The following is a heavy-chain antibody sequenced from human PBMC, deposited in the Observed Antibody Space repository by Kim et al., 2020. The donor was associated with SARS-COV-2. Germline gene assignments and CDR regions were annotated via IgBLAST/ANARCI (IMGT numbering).Heavy chain of an antibody. D-gene: IGHD2-2*01. Sequence: SGPTLVNPTQTLTLTCSFSGFSLSTSGMCVSWIRQPPGKALEWLARIDWDDDKYYSTSLKTRLTISKDTSKNQVVLTMTNMDPVETATYYCARVRCHCSRNSCQAAYFYYWGQGTLVTVSS. CDR2: IDWDDDK. CDR3: ARVRCHCSRNSCQAAYFYY. J-gene: IGHJ4*02. CDR1: GFSLSTSGMC. V-gene: IGHV2-70*11.